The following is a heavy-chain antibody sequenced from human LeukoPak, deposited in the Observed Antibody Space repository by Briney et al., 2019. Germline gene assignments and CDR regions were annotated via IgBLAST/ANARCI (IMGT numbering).Heavy chain of an antibody. Sequence: GGSLGLSCAASGFTFSSYGMHWVRQAPGKGLEWVAVIWYDGSNKYYADSVKGRFTISRDNSKNTLYLQMNSLRAEDTAVYYCAREKLGYCSGGSCQEGIDYWGQGTLVTVSS. CDR2: IWYDGSNK. CDR3: AREKLGYCSGGSCQEGIDY. CDR1: GFTFSSYG. D-gene: IGHD2-15*01. J-gene: IGHJ4*02. V-gene: IGHV3-33*01.